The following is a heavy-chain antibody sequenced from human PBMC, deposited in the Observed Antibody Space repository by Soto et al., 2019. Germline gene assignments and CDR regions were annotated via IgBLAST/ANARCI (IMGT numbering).Heavy chain of an antibody. Sequence: GGSLRLSCAASGFTFSSYAMHWVRQAPGKGLEWVAVISYDGSNKYYADSVKGRFTISRDNSKNTLYLQMNSLRAEDTAVYYCARDSLPMCYYDSSGYSAPDYWGQGTLVTVSS. D-gene: IGHD3-22*01. J-gene: IGHJ4*02. CDR2: ISYDGSNK. CDR3: ARDSLPMCYYDSSGYSAPDY. CDR1: GFTFSSYA. V-gene: IGHV3-30-3*01.